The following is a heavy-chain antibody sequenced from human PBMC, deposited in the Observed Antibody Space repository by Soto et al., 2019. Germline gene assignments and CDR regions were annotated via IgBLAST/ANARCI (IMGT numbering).Heavy chain of an antibody. J-gene: IGHJ5*02. CDR3: ARDGGCRDGYTVGCNWFDP. D-gene: IGHD5-12*01. CDR2: ISGSGGST. CDR1: GFTFSSYW. Sequence: GGSMRLSCAASGFTFSSYWMHWVRQAPGKGLEWVSVISGSGGSTHYADSVKGRFTISRDNSKNTLYLQMNSLRADDTAVYYCARDGGCRDGYTVGCNWFDPWGQGALVTVSS. V-gene: IGHV3-23*01.